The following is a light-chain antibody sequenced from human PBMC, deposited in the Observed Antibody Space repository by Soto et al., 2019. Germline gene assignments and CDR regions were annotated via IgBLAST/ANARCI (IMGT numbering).Light chain of an antibody. Sequence: EIVLTQSPATLSLSPGERATLSCRASQGVSSYLAWYQQKPGQAPRLLIYDASNRATGIPARFSGSGPGTDFTLTISSLEPEDFAVYYCQQYNSGPYTFGQGTKLEIK. CDR3: QQYNSGPYT. CDR1: QGVSSY. J-gene: IGKJ2*01. V-gene: IGKV3D-11*01. CDR2: DAS.